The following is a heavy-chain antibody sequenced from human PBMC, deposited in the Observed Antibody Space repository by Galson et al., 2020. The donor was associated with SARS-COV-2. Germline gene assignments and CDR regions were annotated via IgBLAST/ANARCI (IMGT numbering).Heavy chain of an antibody. D-gene: IGHD1-26*01. CDR1: GGSISSYY. J-gene: IGHJ5*02. CDR3: ARDQRGSYPIPYNWFDP. Sequence: SQTLSLTCTVSGGSISSYYWSWIRQPPGKGLEWIGYIYYSGSTNYNPSLKSRVTISVDTSKNQFSLKLSSVTAADTAVYYCARDQRGSYPIPYNWFDPWGQGTLVTVSS. V-gene: IGHV4-59*01. CDR2: IYYSGST.